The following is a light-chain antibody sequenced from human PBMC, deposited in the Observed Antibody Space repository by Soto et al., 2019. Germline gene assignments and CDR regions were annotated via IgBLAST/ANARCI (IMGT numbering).Light chain of an antibody. CDR2: KAS. J-gene: IGKJ1*01. V-gene: IGKV1-5*03. CDR3: QQYNSYSWT. CDR1: QSISSW. Sequence: DIQLTQSPSTLSASVGDRVTVTCRTSQSISSWLGWYQQKPGKAPKRLIYKASSLESGVPSRFSGSGSGTEFTLTISSLQPDDFATYYCQQYNSYSWTFGQGTKVDIK.